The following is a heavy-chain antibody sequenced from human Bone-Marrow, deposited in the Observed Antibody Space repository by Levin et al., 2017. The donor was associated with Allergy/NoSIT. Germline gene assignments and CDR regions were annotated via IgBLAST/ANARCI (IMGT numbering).Heavy chain of an antibody. D-gene: IGHD2-21*02. CDR1: GGSFSGYY. Sequence: SETLSLTCAVYGGSFSGYYWSWIRQPPGKGLEWIGEITHSGDINYNPSLKSRATLSIDTSRNHFSLNLTSVTAADTAFYYCLKEGGDYNWGQGTLVTVSS. CDR3: LKEGGDYN. V-gene: IGHV4-34*01. J-gene: IGHJ4*02. CDR2: ITHSGDI.